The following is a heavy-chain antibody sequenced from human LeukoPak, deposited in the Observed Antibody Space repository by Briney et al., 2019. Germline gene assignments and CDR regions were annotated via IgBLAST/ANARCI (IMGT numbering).Heavy chain of an antibody. CDR2: IYYSGST. Sequence: PSETLSLTCTVSGGSISSYYWSWIRQPPGEGLEWIGYIYYSGSTNYNPSLKSRVTISVDTSKNQFSLKLSSVTAADTAVYYCARDQIVVVPAASYYYYGKDVWGQGTTVTVSS. D-gene: IGHD2-2*01. J-gene: IGHJ6*02. V-gene: IGHV4-59*01. CDR1: GGSISSYY. CDR3: ARDQIVVVPAASYYYYGKDV.